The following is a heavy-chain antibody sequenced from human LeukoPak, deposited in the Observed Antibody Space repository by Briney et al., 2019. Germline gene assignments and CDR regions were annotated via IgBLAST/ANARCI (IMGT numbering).Heavy chain of an antibody. CDR2: IYHSGRT. D-gene: IGHD6-19*01. CDR1: GYSISSGYS. CDR3: ARDLYSRGRGYFDY. Sequence: PSETLSLTCTISGYSISSGYSWGWIGQPPGRGLEWIGSIYHSGRTYYNPSLKGRVTISLDTYQNQFSLKLSSATAADTAVYYCARDLYSRGRGYFDYWGQGTLVTVSS. J-gene: IGHJ4*02. V-gene: IGHV4-38-2*02.